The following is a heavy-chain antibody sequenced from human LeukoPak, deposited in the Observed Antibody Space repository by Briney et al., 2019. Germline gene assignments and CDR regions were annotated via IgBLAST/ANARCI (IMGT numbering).Heavy chain of an antibody. CDR2: IIQSRSA. D-gene: IGHD3-10*01. J-gene: IGHJ6*03. CDR3: ARLVSDGSGRYYYYYMDV. V-gene: IGHV4-34*12. CDR1: GRSFSGYY. Sequence: SETLSLTCAVYGRSFSGYYWNWIRQSPGKGLEWIGEIIQSRSANYNPSLKSRVSISQDTFRNEFSLKLTSVTAADTAVYYCARLVSDGSGRYYYYYMDVWGKGTTVTISS.